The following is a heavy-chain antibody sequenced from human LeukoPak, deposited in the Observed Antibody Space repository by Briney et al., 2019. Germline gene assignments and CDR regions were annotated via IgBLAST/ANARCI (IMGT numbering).Heavy chain of an antibody. CDR2: IYHSGST. J-gene: IGHJ4*02. Sequence: PSETLSLTCTVSGGSISSRGYYWAWIRQPPGKGLEWIGGIYHSGSTYYNPSLKSRVTISVDTSKNQFSLKLSSVTAADTAVYYCARSLGGYDFWSGPPLGYFDYWGQGTLVTVSS. CDR1: GGSISSRGYY. V-gene: IGHV4-39*07. D-gene: IGHD3-3*01. CDR3: ARSLGGYDFWSGPPLGYFDY.